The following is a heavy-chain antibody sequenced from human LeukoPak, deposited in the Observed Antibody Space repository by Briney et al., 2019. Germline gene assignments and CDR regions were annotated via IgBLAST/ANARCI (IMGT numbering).Heavy chain of an antibody. J-gene: IGHJ4*02. Sequence: SETLSLTCTVSGGSISSYYWSWIRQPPGKGLEWIGYIYYSGSTNYNPSLKSRVTISVDTSKSQFSLKLSSVTAADTAVYYCAREDDYGGNTLDYWGQGTLVTVSS. CDR1: GGSISSYY. CDR3: AREDDYGGNTLDY. V-gene: IGHV4-59*01. CDR2: IYYSGST. D-gene: IGHD4-23*01.